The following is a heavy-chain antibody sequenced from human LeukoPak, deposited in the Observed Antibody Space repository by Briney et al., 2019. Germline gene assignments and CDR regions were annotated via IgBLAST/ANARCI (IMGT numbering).Heavy chain of an antibody. CDR1: GFIFSDYW. V-gene: IGHV3-74*01. D-gene: IGHD2-2*01. J-gene: IGHJ4*02. Sequence: GGSLRLSCAASGFIFSDYWMHWVRQAPGKGLVWVSRISPDGGGTNYADFVKGRFTISRDDAKNTLHVQMNSLRVEDTAVYYCARGRRGNYATGYWGQGILVTVSS. CDR2: ISPDGGGT. CDR3: ARGRRGNYATGY.